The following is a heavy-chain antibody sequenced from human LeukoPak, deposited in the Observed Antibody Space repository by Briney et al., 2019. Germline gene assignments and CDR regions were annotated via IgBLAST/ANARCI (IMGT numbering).Heavy chain of an antibody. J-gene: IGHJ5*02. CDR1: GGSISSHY. Sequence: SETLSLTCTVSGGSISSHYWSWIRQPPGKGLEWIGYIYYSGSTNYNPPLKSRVTISVDTSKNQFSLKLSSVTAADTAVYYCARGGYCSSTSCYGGYNWFDPWGQGTLVTVSS. D-gene: IGHD2-2*01. V-gene: IGHV4-59*11. CDR3: ARGGYCSSTSCYGGYNWFDP. CDR2: IYYSGST.